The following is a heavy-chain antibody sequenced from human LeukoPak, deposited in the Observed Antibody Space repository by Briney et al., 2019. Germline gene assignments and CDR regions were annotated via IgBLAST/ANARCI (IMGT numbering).Heavy chain of an antibody. CDR2: INPSGGST. CDR3: ARGPPDIVVVVAATGSGYFDY. V-gene: IGHV1-46*01. CDR1: GYTFTSYY. Sequence: ASVKVSCKASGYTFTSYYMHWVRQAPGQGLEWMGIINPSGGSTSYAQKFQGRVTMTRDTSTSTVYMELSSLRSEDTAVYYCARGPPDIVVVVAATGSGYFDYWGQGTLVTASS. D-gene: IGHD2-15*01. J-gene: IGHJ4*02.